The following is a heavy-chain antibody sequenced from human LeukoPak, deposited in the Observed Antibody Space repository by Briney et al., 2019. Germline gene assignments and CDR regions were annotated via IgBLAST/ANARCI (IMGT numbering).Heavy chain of an antibody. D-gene: IGHD6-19*01. J-gene: IGHJ3*02. Sequence: GGSLRLSCAASGLTFSSYWMSWVRQAPGKGLEWVANIKQDGSEKYYVDSVKGRFTISRDNAKSSLYLQMNSLRAEDTAVYYCAREGQWLAHGAFDIWGQGTMVTVSS. CDR3: AREGQWLAHGAFDI. CDR2: IKQDGSEK. V-gene: IGHV3-7*01. CDR1: GLTFSSYW.